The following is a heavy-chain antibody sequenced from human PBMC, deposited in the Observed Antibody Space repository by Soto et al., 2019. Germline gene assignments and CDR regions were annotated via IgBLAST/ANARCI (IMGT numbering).Heavy chain of an antibody. CDR3: ARLQTAVPHY. V-gene: IGHV4-39*01. CDR1: GDSISGSPYY. J-gene: IGHJ4*02. CDR2: IFHDGCI. D-gene: IGHD6-13*01. Sequence: QVQLQESGPGLVMPSETLSLTCSVSGDSISGSPYYWGWIRQPPGKRLEWIGSIFHDGCIDYTPSLKSRVTMSVDTSKNQFSLKLTSVAAADAAIYFCARLQTAVPHYWGQGILVTVSS.